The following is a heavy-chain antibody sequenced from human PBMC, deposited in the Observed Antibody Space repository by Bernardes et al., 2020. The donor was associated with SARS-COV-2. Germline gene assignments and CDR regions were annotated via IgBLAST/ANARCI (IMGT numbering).Heavy chain of an antibody. Sequence: GGSLRLSCAASGFTLNTYAIHWVRQAPGKGLEWVASISFDGSNKYYADSVKGRFTISRDNSRNTLYLLMNSLRPEDTAVYYCARDWDYGESGYYSGVDVWGQGTTVTVSS. CDR2: ISFDGSNK. CDR1: GFTLNTYA. J-gene: IGHJ6*02. V-gene: IGHV3-30-3*01. D-gene: IGHD4-17*01. CDR3: ARDWDYGESGYYSGVDV.